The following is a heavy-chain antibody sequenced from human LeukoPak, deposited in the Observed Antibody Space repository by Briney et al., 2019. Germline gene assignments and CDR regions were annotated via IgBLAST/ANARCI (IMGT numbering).Heavy chain of an antibody. CDR1: GGSISSSSYY. CDR2: IYYSGST. Sequence: PSETLSLTCTVSGGSISSSSYYWGWIRQPPGKGLEWIGSIYYSGSTYYNPSLKSRVTISVDTSKNQFSLKLSSVTAADTAVYYCATGDCSSTSCYDWYAFDIWGQGTMVTVSS. V-gene: IGHV4-39*01. J-gene: IGHJ3*02. CDR3: ATGDCSSTSCYDWYAFDI. D-gene: IGHD2-2*01.